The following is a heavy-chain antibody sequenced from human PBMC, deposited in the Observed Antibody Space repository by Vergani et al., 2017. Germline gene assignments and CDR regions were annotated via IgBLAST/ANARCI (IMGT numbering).Heavy chain of an antibody. CDR3: ASLSYSSGSLDY. Sequence: EVQLVQSGAEVKESGESLKISCKGSGYSFTSYWIGWVRQMPGKGLEWMGIIYPGDSATRYSPSFQGQVTISADKSISTAYLQWSSPKASDTAIYYCASLSYSSGSLDYWGQGTLVTVSS. CDR2: IYPGDSAT. V-gene: IGHV5-51*01. J-gene: IGHJ4*02. CDR1: GYSFTSYW. D-gene: IGHD6-19*01.